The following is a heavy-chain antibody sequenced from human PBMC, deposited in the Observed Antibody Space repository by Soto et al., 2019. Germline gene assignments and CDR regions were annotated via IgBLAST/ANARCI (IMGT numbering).Heavy chain of an antibody. CDR2: INPNSGGT. V-gene: IGHV1-2*04. J-gene: IGHJ6*02. CDR3: ARGDSSSLDYGMDV. CDR1: GYTFTGYY. Sequence: ASVKVSCKASGYTFTGYYMHWVRQAPGQGLEWMGWINPNSGGTNYAQKFQGWVTMTRDTSISTAYMELSRLRSDDTAVYYCARGDSSSLDYGMDVWGQGXTVTVYS. D-gene: IGHD6-13*01.